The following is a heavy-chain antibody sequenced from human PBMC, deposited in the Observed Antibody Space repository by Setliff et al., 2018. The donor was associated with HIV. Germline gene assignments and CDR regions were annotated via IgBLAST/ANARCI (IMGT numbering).Heavy chain of an antibody. CDR3: ARDGRFDYDSSGYAGPEFDQ. V-gene: IGHV1-18*01. D-gene: IGHD3-22*01. Sequence: ASVKVSCKASGYTFSDYDVAWVRQAPGQGLEWMAWISPQNGNTEFAQKFHHRVSMTADRSSNIAYMELRSLTFEDTAIYYCARDGRFDYDSSGYAGPEFDQWGQGTLVTVSS. CDR1: GYTFSDYD. J-gene: IGHJ4*02. CDR2: ISPQNGNT.